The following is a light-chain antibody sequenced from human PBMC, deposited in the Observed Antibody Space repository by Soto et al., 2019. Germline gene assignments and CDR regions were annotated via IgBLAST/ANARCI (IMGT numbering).Light chain of an antibody. CDR3: QKYGSPPTT. Sequence: EIVLTQSPGTLSLSPGERATLSCRASQSVSSSYLAWYQQKPGQAPRLLIYGASSRATGIPDRFSGSGSGTDFTLTISRREPEVFAVYYCQKYGSPPTTFGQGTRPEIK. CDR1: QSVSSSY. V-gene: IGKV3-20*01. J-gene: IGKJ5*01. CDR2: GAS.